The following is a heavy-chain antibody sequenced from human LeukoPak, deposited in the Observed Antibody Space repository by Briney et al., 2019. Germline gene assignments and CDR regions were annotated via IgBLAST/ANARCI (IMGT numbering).Heavy chain of an antibody. V-gene: IGHV3-48*03. CDR3: ARVGYYYDASRFYYVNHAFDF. Sequence: GGSLKLSWPAFGSTFSSYEMDWVGQAQGRGLEWVSHIISTGNTIYSADSVKGRFTISRDNAKNSLYLQMNSLRAEDTAVYYCARVGYYYDASRFYYVNHAFDFWGQGALVTVSS. CDR1: GSTFSSYE. J-gene: IGHJ4*02. CDR2: IISTGNTI. D-gene: IGHD3-22*01.